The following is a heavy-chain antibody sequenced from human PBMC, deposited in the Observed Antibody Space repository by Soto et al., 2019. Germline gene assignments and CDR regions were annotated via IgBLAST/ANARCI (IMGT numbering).Heavy chain of an antibody. CDR3: VSQRTSVLTQAYFDY. V-gene: IGHV4-39*01. Sequence: PSETLSLTCPVSGCSVSNSNYYWGWIRQSPGKGLEWIGSVYYRGRSYSKSSVKSRVTTSVDTSKNQFSLNLNSVTASDTAVYYCVSQRTSVLTQAYFDYWGPGALVTVSS. CDR2: VYYRGRS. D-gene: IGHD2-8*01. CDR1: GCSVSNSNYY. J-gene: IGHJ4*02.